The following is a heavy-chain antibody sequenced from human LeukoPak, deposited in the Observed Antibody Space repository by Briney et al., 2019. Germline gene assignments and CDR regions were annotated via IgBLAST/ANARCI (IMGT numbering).Heavy chain of an antibody. J-gene: IGHJ6*04. Sequence: GGSLRLSCAASGFTFSSYGMSWVRQAPGKGLEWVSAISGSGGSTSYADSVKGRFTISRDNAKNTLYLQMNSLRAEDTAVYYCARDRRIWFGELLFLPWGKGTTVTVSS. CDR1: GFTFSSYG. D-gene: IGHD3-10*01. CDR3: ARDRRIWFGELLFLP. V-gene: IGHV3-23*01. CDR2: ISGSGGST.